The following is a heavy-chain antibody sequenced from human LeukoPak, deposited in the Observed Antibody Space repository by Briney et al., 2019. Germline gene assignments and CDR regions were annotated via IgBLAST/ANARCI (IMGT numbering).Heavy chain of an antibody. V-gene: IGHV1-18*01. J-gene: IGHJ3*02. Sequence: ASVKVSCKASGYTFTSYGISWVRQAPARGREWMGWISAYNGNTNYAQKLQGRVTMTTDTSTSTAYMELRSLRSDDTAVYYCARITSGWDDAFDIWGQGTMVTVSS. CDR1: GYTFTSYG. D-gene: IGHD6-19*01. CDR3: ARITSGWDDAFDI. CDR2: ISAYNGNT.